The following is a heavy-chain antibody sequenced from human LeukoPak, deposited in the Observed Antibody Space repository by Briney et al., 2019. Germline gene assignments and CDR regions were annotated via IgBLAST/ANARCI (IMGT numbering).Heavy chain of an antibody. Sequence: SETLSLTCAVYGGSFSGYYWSWIRQPPGKGLEWIGEINHSGSTNYNPSLKSRVTISVDTSKNQFSLKLSSVTAADTAVYYCARGGSIAVAGTNYYYYYMDVWGKGTTVTVSS. V-gene: IGHV4-34*01. CDR2: INHSGST. CDR3: ARGGSIAVAGTNYYYYYMDV. D-gene: IGHD6-19*01. J-gene: IGHJ6*03. CDR1: GGSFSGYY.